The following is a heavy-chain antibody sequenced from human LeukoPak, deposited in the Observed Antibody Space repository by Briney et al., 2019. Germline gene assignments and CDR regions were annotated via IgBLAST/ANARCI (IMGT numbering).Heavy chain of an antibody. CDR3: AKDRSIGTYYTFDH. CDR1: GFTVSSNY. J-gene: IGHJ4*02. D-gene: IGHD1-26*01. CDR2: ISASGVMT. Sequence: GGSLRLSCAASGFTVSSNYMTWVRQAPGKGLEWVSSISASGVMTYHADSVKGRFTVSRDNSKNSLYLQMSSLTAADTAVYYCAKDRSIGTYYTFDHWGQGTLVTVSS. V-gene: IGHV3-23*01.